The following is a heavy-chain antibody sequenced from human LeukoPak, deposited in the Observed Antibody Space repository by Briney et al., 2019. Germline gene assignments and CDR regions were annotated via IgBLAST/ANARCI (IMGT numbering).Heavy chain of an antibody. CDR1: GFTFSRNS. CDR2: ISSRSSTI. CDR3: ARDLAYCGGDCYSSDYFDY. D-gene: IGHD2-21*02. J-gene: IGHJ4*02. Sequence: GGSLGLSCAASGFTFSRNSMNWVRQAPGKGLEWVSYISSRSSTIYYADSVKGRFTISRDNAKNSLYLQMNSLRAEDTAVYYCARDLAYCGGDCYSSDYFDYWGQGTLVTVSS. V-gene: IGHV3-48*01.